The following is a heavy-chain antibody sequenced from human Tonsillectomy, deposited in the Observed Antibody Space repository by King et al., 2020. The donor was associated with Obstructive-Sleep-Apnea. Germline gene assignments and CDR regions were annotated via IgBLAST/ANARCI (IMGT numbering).Heavy chain of an antibody. CDR2: IYYSGST. J-gene: IGHJ4*02. D-gene: IGHD3-10*01. CDR3: ANGGPRYYYGSGSGY. CDR1: GGSISSSSYY. V-gene: IGHV4-39*07. Sequence: QLQESGPGLVKPSETLSLTCTVSGGSISSSSYYWGWIRQPPGKGLEWIGSIYYSGSTYYNPSLKSRVTISVDTSKNQFSLKLSSVTAADTAVYYCANGGPRYYYGSGSGYWGQGTLVTVSS.